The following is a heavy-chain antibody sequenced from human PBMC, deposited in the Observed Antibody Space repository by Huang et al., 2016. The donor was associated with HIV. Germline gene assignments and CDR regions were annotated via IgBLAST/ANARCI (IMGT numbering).Heavy chain of an antibody. J-gene: IGHJ3*02. D-gene: IGHD2-15*01. CDR1: GYTVSELS. CDR3: ATSTPDVGAGVLRSAFDI. V-gene: IGHV1-24*01. CDR2: FDAVEGET. Sequence: QVQLVESGAELKKPGASVRVSCKVSGYTVSELSLHWVRQAPEKGLEWMGGFDAVEGETSYAQRLQDRVPMTEDTSTDTAYMELSSLRPEDTAVYYCATSTPDVGAGVLRSAFDIWGQGTMVTVSS.